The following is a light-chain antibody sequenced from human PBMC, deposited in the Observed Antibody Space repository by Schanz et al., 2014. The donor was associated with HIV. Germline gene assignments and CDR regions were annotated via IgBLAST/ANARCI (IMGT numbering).Light chain of an antibody. J-gene: IGLJ2*01. Sequence: QSVLTQPASVSGSPGQSITISCTGTSSDVGTYDYVSWYQQHPGKAPKLMIYEVSKRPSGVPDRFSGSRSGNTASLTISGLQAEDEADYYCIAYTSDTVLFGGGTKLTVL. V-gene: IGLV2-14*01. CDR1: SSDVGTYDY. CDR3: IAYTSDTVL. CDR2: EVS.